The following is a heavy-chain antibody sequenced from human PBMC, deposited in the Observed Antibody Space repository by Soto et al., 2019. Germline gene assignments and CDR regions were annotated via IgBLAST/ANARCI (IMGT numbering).Heavy chain of an antibody. V-gene: IGHV1-2*02. Sequence: XSVKVSCKASGYTFTGYYMNWVRQAPGQGLEWMGWINPNSGGTNYEQKFEGRVTMTRDASISTAYMELSRLRSDDTAVYYCARDPGGCDSTSCYNLYYFDYWGQGTLVTVSS. D-gene: IGHD2-2*02. J-gene: IGHJ4*02. CDR1: GYTFTGYY. CDR2: INPNSGGT. CDR3: ARDPGGCDSTSCYNLYYFDY.